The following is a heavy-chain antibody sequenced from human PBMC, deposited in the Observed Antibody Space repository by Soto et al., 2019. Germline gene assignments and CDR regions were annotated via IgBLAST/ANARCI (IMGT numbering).Heavy chain of an antibody. J-gene: IGHJ4*02. D-gene: IGHD3-9*01. CDR1: GFTFSSYS. CDR2: ISSSSSTI. CDR3: ARDYDILTGPAPPSY. V-gene: IGHV3-48*02. Sequence: GGSLRLSCAASGFTFSSYSMNWVRQAPGKGLEWVSYISSSSSTIYYADSVKGRFTISRDNAKNSLYLKMNSLRDEDTAVYYCARDYDILTGPAPPSYWGQGTLVTVSS.